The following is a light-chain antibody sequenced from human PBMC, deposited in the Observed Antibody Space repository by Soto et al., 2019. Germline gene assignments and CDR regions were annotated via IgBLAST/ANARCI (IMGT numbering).Light chain of an antibody. CDR1: QDISSF. CDR2: AAS. V-gene: IGKV1-9*01. Sequence: IQLTQSPSSLSASIGDRVTITCRASQDISSFLAWYQQKPGKAPKLLIYAASTLQSGVPSRFSGSGSGTDFTLTISSLHPEDFATYFCQQLNSYPLTFGQGTRLEIK. J-gene: IGKJ5*01. CDR3: QQLNSYPLT.